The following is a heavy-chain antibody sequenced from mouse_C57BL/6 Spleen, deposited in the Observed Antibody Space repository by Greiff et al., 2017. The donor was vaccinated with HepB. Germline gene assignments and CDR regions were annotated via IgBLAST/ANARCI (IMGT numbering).Heavy chain of an antibody. CDR2: INPGSGGT. D-gene: IGHD2-5*01. J-gene: IGHJ3*01. CDR3: ARGSNYVPWFAY. V-gene: IGHV1-54*01. CDR1: GYAFTNYL. Sequence: VKLMESGAELVRPGTSVKVSCKTSGYAFTNYLIEWVKQRPGQGLEWIGVINPGSGGTNYNEKFKGKATLTADKSSSTAYMQLSSLTSEDSAVYFCARGSNYVPWFAYWGQGTLVTVSA.